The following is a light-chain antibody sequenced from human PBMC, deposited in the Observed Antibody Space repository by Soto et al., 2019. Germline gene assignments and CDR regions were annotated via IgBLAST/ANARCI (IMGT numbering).Light chain of an antibody. Sequence: EIVLTQSPGTLSLSPGERATLSCRASQSVNGNYLTWYQQKPGQAPRLLIYGASTRATGTPDRFSGSGSGTVFTLTISRLEPEDFAVYYCQQYGSSFRYTFGQGPSWRSN. CDR1: QSVNGNY. CDR2: GAS. V-gene: IGKV3-20*01. CDR3: QQYGSSFRYT. J-gene: IGKJ2*01.